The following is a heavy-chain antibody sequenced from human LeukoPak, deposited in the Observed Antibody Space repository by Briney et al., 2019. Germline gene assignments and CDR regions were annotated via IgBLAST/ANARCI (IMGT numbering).Heavy chain of an antibody. Sequence: AGGSLRLSCAASGFTFSSYTMSWVRQAPGKGLEWVSAISGSGGSTYYADSVKGRFTISRDNSKNTLYLQMNSLRAEDTAVYYCAKEYYDFWSGPVPPFMDVWGQGTTVTVSS. CDR3: AKEYYDFWSGPVPPFMDV. J-gene: IGHJ6*02. CDR1: GFTFSSYT. V-gene: IGHV3-23*01. D-gene: IGHD3-3*01. CDR2: ISGSGGST.